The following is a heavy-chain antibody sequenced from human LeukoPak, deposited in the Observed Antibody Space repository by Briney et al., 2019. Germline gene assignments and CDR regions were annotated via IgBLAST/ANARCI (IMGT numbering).Heavy chain of an antibody. J-gene: IGHJ4*02. Sequence: ASVKVSCKTSGYTFTSYYMHWVRQAPGQGLEWMGVSNPSGVGTNYAQKIQGRVTMTRDTSTTTVYMELSSLTSEDTAVYYCAREESGGYFDYWGQGPLVTVSS. CDR1: GYTFTSYY. CDR3: AREESGGYFDY. CDR2: SNPSGVGT. V-gene: IGHV1-46*01. D-gene: IGHD2-8*02.